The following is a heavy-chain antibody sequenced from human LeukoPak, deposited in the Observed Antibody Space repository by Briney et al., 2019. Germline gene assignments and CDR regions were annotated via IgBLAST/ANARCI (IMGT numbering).Heavy chain of an antibody. D-gene: IGHD3-22*01. CDR3: ARWYYDSSGFDY. J-gene: IGHJ4*02. CDR2: IYYSGST. Sequence: SQTLSLTCTVSGGSISSGGYYWSWIRQHPGKGLEWIGYIYYSGSTYYNPSLKSRVTISVDTSKNQFSLKLSSVTAADTAVYYCARWYYDSSGFDYWGQGTLVTVSS. V-gene: IGHV4-31*03. CDR1: GGSISSGGYY.